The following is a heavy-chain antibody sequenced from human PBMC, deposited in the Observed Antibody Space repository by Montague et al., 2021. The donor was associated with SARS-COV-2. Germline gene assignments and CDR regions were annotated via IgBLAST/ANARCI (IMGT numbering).Heavy chain of an antibody. D-gene: IGHD1-26*01. CDR3: ARGPLVEAYYPDGMDV. Sequence: SETLSLTCTVSGGSITSSSYNWGWIRQPPGKGLEWIATIYYSGSTYYSPSLQSRATISVDTSKNQFSLKLSSVTAADTAVYYCARGPLVEAYYPDGMDVWGQGTTVTVSS. CDR1: GGSITSSSYN. CDR2: IYYSGST. V-gene: IGHV4-39*07. J-gene: IGHJ6*02.